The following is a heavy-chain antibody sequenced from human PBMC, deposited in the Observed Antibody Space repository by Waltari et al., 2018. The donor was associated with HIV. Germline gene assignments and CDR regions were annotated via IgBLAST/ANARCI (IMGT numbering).Heavy chain of an antibody. D-gene: IGHD5-12*01. V-gene: IGHV1-18*01. Sequence: QVQLVQSGAEVKNPGASVRVSCKASGYTFISYGFSWVRQAPGQGLEWMGWVRAWNGNTNSAQKFQGRVTMTTDTATNTAYMDLRSLKSDDTAVYYCARDLRSRLPSNTWYYCDYWGQGTLVTVSS. J-gene: IGHJ4*02. CDR2: VRAWNGNT. CDR3: ARDLRSRLPSNTWYYCDY. CDR1: GYTFISYG.